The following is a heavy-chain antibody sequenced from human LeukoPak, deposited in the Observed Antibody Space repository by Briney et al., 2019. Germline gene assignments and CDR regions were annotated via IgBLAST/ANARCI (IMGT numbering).Heavy chain of an antibody. CDR1: GGSFSGYY. D-gene: IGHD4-23*01. J-gene: IGHJ3*02. CDR2: INHSGST. V-gene: IGHV4-34*01. CDR3: ARKGATAGGTRAFDI. Sequence: SETLSLTCAVYGGSFSGYYWSWIRQPPGKVLEWIGEINHSGSTNYNPSLKSRVTISVDTSKSQFSLKMSSMTAAHTAVYYCARKGATAGGTRAFDIWGRGTMVTVSS.